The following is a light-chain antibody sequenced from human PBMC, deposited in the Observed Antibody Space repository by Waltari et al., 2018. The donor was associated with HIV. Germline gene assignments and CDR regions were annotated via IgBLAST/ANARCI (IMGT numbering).Light chain of an antibody. CDR3: QSFDIRLRNLV. V-gene: IGLV1-40*01. Sequence: HSVLTQPPSVSGAPGQTVTIPCTGRSSNIGAGSAVLWYQQLPGRAPRLPIQANYNRPPGVPERFSGSKSGTSASLTISGLQAEDDADYFCQSFDIRLRNLVFGGGARVTVL. CDR1: SSNIGAGSA. J-gene: IGLJ3*02. CDR2: ANY.